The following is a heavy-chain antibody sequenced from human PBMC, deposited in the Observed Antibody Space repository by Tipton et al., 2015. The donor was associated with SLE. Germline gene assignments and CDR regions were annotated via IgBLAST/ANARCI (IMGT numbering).Heavy chain of an antibody. CDR3: ARGEELNGPYDY. CDR1: GGSISSSSYY. J-gene: IGHJ4*02. D-gene: IGHD2-8*01. CDR2: IYYSGST. Sequence: LRLSCTVSGGSISSSSYYWGWIRQPPGKGLEWIGSIYYSGSTYYNPSLKSRVTISVDTSKNQFSLKLSSVTAADTAVYYCARGEELNGPYDYWGQGTLVTVSS. V-gene: IGHV4-39*01.